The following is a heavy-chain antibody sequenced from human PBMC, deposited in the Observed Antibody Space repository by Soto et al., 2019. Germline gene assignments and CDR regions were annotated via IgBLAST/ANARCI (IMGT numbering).Heavy chain of an antibody. V-gene: IGHV3-48*03. CDR3: ARAGGFHSDFYGLDV. Sequence: VGSLSLSCAASRFTFSCDEMNWVRQAPGNGLEWVSYIDRTGSPGYAADSVKGLFSISRETAQNSLFLQMNSLRAEDSAVYYCARAGGFHSDFYGLDVWGQGTMVTVSS. J-gene: IGHJ6*02. CDR1: RFTFSCDE. CDR2: IDRTGSPG. D-gene: IGHD1-26*01.